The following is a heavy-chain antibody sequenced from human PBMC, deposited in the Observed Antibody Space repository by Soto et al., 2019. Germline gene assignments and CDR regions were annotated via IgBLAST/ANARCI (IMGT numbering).Heavy chain of an antibody. D-gene: IGHD4-17*01. CDR1: GYTFTSYD. J-gene: IGHJ4*02. V-gene: IGHV1-3*01. CDR3: ASESYGGEFDY. CDR2: INAGNGNT. Sequence: ASVKVSCKASGYTFTSYDINWVRQAPGQRLEWMGWINAGNGNTKYSQKFQGRVTITRDTSASTAYMELSSLRSEDTAVYYCASESYGGEFDYWGQGTLVTVSS.